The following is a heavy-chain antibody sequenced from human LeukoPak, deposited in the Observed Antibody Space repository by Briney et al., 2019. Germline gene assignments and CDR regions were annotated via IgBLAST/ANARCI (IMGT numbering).Heavy chain of an antibody. V-gene: IGHV3-15*01. J-gene: IGHJ4*02. CDR2: IKSKTDGGTT. CDR3: TTAYYDFWSGYYRFDY. CDR1: GFTFSNAW. D-gene: IGHD3-3*01. Sequence: GGSLRLSCAASGFTFSNAWMSWVRQSPGKGRDWVGRIKSKTDGGTTDYAAPVKGRFTISRDDSKNTLYLQMNSLKTEDTAVYSCTTAYYDFWSGYYRFDYWGQGTLVTVSS.